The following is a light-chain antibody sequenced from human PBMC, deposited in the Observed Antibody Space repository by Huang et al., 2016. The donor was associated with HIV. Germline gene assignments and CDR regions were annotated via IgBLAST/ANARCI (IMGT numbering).Light chain of an antibody. J-gene: IGKJ1*01. V-gene: IGKV4-1*01. CDR2: WAS. CDR3: QQYYSIPWT. CDR1: QSVLYSSNNKNY. Sequence: DIVMTQSPDSLAVSLGERATIDCKSRQSVLYSSNNKNYLAWYQQKSGQYPKLLIYWASTRESGVPDRFSGSGSGTDFTLTISSLQAEDVAVYFCQQYYSIPWTFGQGTKVEVK.